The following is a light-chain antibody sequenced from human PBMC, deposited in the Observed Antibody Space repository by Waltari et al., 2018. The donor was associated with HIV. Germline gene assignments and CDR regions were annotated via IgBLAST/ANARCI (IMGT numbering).Light chain of an antibody. CDR1: STNIGAGYD. CDR3: QSYDSSLSGSV. CDR2: GNR. Sequence: QSVLTQPPSVSGAPGQRVTISCTGSSTNIGAGYDVHWYQQLPGTAPKLLIYGNRTRPSGGPDRCSGSKSGTSAALAITGLQAEDEADYYCQSYDSSLSGSVFGGGTKLTVL. J-gene: IGLJ2*01. V-gene: IGLV1-40*01.